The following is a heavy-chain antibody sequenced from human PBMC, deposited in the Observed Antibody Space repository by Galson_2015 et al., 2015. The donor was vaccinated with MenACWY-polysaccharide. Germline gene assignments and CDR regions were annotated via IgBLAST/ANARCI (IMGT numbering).Heavy chain of an antibody. CDR2: MNPNSGNT. V-gene: IGHV1-8*01. J-gene: IGHJ4*01. Sequence: SVKVSCKASGYNFISYDINWARQATGQGLEWMGWMNPNSGNTGYAQKLQGRVTMTRDTSINSAYMELSSLTSEDTAVYYCARWTSRGNPDGYLDYWGHGTQVTVSS. D-gene: IGHD2/OR15-2a*01. CDR3: ARWTSRGNPDGYLDY. CDR1: GYNFISYD.